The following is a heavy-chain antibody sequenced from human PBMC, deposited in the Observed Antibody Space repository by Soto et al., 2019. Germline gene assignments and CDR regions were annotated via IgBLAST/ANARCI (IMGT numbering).Heavy chain of an antibody. V-gene: IGHV4-59*12. CDR3: AYQPIRRSSSDC. Sequence: SETLSLTCTVSGGSISSYYWSWIRQPPGKGLEWIGYIYYSGSTNYNPSLKSRVTISVDTSKNQFSLKLNSVTAADTAVYYCAYQPIRRSSSDCWGQGTLVTVSS. D-gene: IGHD2-2*01. CDR1: GGSISSYY. J-gene: IGHJ4*02. CDR2: IYYSGST.